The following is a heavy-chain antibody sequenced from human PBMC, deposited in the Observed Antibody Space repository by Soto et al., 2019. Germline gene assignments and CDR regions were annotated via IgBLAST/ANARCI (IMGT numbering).Heavy chain of an antibody. V-gene: IGHV3-9*01. J-gene: IGHJ4*02. CDR3: AKGVGLSSSSDYFDY. CDR2: ISWNSGSI. CDR1: GFTFDDYA. D-gene: IGHD6-6*01. Sequence: GGSLRLSCAASGFTFDDYAMHWVRQAPGKGLEWVSGISWNSGSIGYADSVKGRFTISRDNAKNSLYLQMNSLRAEDTALYYCAKGVGLSSSSDYFDYWGQGTLVTVSS.